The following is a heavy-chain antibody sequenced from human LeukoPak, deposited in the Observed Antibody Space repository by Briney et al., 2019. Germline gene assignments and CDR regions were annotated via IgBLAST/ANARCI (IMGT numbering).Heavy chain of an antibody. CDR2: IYYSGST. J-gene: IGHJ4*02. CDR3: ARTSWYYYGSGEDY. D-gene: IGHD3-10*01. V-gene: IGHV4-61*01. Sequence: SETLSLTCTVSGGSVSSGSYYWSWIRQPPGTGLEWIGYIYYSGSTNYNPSLKSRVTISVDTSKNQFSLKLSSVTAADTAVYYCARTSWYYYGSGEDYWGQGTLVTVSS. CDR1: GGSVSSGSYY.